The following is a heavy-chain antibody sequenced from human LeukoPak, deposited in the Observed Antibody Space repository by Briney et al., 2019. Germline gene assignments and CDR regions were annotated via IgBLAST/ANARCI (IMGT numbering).Heavy chain of an antibody. CDR3: ANPRRVFDY. V-gene: IGHV3-23*01. CDR2: ISGSGGST. Sequence: TGGSLRLSCAASGFTFSSYGMSWVRQAPGKGLEWVSAISGSGGSTYYADSVKGQFIISRDNSENTLYLQMNSLRADGTAVYYCANPRRVFDYWGQGTLVTVSS. CDR1: GFTFSSYG. J-gene: IGHJ4*02.